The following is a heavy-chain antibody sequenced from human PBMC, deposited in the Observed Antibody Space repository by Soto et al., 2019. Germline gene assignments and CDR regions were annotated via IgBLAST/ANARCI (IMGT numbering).Heavy chain of an antibody. D-gene: IGHD2-2*01. Sequence: XGSLRLSCSASGFTFSSYDMHWVRQATGKGLEWVSAIVTAGDTYYPGSVKGRFTISRENAKNSLYLQMNSLTYDDTAVYYCARDVSGPGATYVMDVWGQGTTVTVSS. CDR3: ARDVSGPGATYVMDV. CDR2: IVTAGDT. J-gene: IGHJ6*02. CDR1: GFTFSSYD. V-gene: IGHV3-13*01.